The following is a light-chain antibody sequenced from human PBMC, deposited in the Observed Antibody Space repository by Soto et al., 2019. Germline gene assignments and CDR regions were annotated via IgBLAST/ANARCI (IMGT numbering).Light chain of an antibody. J-gene: IGKJ1*01. Sequence: EIVMTQSPATLSVSPGERVTLSCRASQSVSSNLAWYQQKPGQAPRLLLYGASTRATGIPARFSGSGSETEFTLTISSLQSEDFAVYYCQQYNNWGTFGQGTRVEIK. V-gene: IGKV3-15*01. CDR3: QQYNNWGT. CDR1: QSVSSN. CDR2: GAS.